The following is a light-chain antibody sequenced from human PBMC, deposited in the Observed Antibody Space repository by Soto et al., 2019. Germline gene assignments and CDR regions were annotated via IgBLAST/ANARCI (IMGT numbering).Light chain of an antibody. V-gene: IGLV1-44*01. J-gene: IGLJ3*02. CDR2: SNN. CDR3: AAWDDSLNGRV. Sequence: QSVLTQPPSASGTPGQRVTISCSGSSSNIGSNTVNWYQQLPGTAPKLLIYSNNQRPSGVPDRFSGSKSGTSASLAISGLQPEDEADYHCAAWDDSLNGRVFGGGTKLTVL. CDR1: SSNIGSNT.